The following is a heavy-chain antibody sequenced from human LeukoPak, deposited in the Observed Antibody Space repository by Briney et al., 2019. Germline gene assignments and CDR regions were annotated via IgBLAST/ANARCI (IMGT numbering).Heavy chain of an antibody. Sequence: QPGGSLRLSCAASGFSFSNYAMAWVRQGPGKGLEWVSTIRGTGSSTNYADSVEGRFTISRDNSRNTLFLQMNSLRGVDTAVYFCAKGTLSIWPVPFDFWGQGTLVTVSS. D-gene: IGHD1/OR15-1a*01. CDR2: IRGTGSST. CDR3: AKGTLSIWPVPFDF. J-gene: IGHJ3*01. CDR1: GFSFSNYA. V-gene: IGHV3-23*01.